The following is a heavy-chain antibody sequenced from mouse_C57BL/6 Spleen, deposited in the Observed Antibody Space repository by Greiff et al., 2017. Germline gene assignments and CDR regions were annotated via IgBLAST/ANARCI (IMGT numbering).Heavy chain of an antibody. CDR3: ARRNYDYSYYFDY. V-gene: IGHV1-42*01. CDR2: INPSTGGT. J-gene: IGHJ2*01. Sequence: VHVKQSGPELVKPGASVKISCKASGYSFTGYYMNWVKQSPEKSLEWIGEINPSTGGTTYNQKFKAKATLTVDKSSSTAYMQLKSLTSEDSAVYYCARRNYDYSYYFDYWGQGTTLTVSS. CDR1: GYSFTGYY. D-gene: IGHD2-4*01.